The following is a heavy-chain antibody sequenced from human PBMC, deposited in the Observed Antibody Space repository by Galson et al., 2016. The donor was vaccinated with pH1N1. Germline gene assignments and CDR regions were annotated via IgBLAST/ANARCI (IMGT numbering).Heavy chain of an antibody. V-gene: IGHV3-21*01. CDR1: GFTFTAYS. Sequence: SLRLSCAASGFTFTAYSMNWVRQAPGKGLEWVASITSNSFHIYYTDSVRGRFTISRDNAKNSLYLHMNSLSAEDTAVYYRARDPGRPRLFYMDVWGKGTTVTVS. J-gene: IGHJ6*03. CDR3: ARDPGRPRLFYMDV. D-gene: IGHD1-26*01. CDR2: ITSNSFHI.